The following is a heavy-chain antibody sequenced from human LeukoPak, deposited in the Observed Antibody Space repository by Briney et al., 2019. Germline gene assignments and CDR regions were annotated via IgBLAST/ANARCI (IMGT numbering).Heavy chain of an antibody. J-gene: IGHJ4*02. CDR1: GFTFSTFG. CDR2: ISDSGDNT. D-gene: IGHD2-15*01. CDR3: AQLVVAATAY. V-gene: IGHV3-23*01. Sequence: PGGSLRLSCTASGFTFSTFGMSWVRQASGKGLEWVSAISDSGDNTYYADSLKGRFTISRDNSKNTLYLQMNSLRAEDTAVYYCAQLVVAATAYWGQGTLVTVSS.